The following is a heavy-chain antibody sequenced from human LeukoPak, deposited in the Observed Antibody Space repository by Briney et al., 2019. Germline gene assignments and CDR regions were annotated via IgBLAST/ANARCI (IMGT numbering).Heavy chain of an antibody. V-gene: IGHV3-48*01. Sequence: GGSLRLSCAASGFTFSNYSMNWVRQAPGKGLEWVSYIRSSSSTIYYADSVKGRFTISRDNAKNSLYLQMNSLRAEDTAVYYCAKAPFNYYDSSGYWGQGTLVTVSS. J-gene: IGHJ4*02. D-gene: IGHD3-22*01. CDR2: IRSSSSTI. CDR3: AKAPFNYYDSSGY. CDR1: GFTFSNYS.